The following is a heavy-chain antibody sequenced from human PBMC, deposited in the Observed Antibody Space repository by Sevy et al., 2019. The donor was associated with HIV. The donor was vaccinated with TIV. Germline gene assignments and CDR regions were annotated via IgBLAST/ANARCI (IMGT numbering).Heavy chain of an antibody. CDR2: ISSSSSTI. J-gene: IGHJ6*02. V-gene: IGHV3-48*02. CDR3: AREGPAAFYYYGMDV. CDR1: RFTFSSYS. Sequence: GGSLRLSCAASRFTFSSYSMNWVRQAPGKGLEWVSYISSSSSTIYYADSVKGRFTISRDNAKNSLYLQMNSLRDEDTAVYYCAREGPAAFYYYGMDVWGQGTTVTVSS. D-gene: IGHD6-13*01.